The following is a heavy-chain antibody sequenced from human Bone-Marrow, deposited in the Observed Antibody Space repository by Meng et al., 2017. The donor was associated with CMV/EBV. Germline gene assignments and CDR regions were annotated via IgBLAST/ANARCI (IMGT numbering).Heavy chain of an antibody. CDR3: AKLLGRVTTYDY. CDR2: INSDGSST. Sequence: GESLKISCEVSGFTFSSYWMHWVRQAPGKGLVWVSRINSDGSSTSYADSVKGRFTISRDNAKNSLSLQMNSLRAEDTAVYYCAKLLGRVTTYDYWGQGTRVTVSS. V-gene: IGHV3-74*01. CDR1: GFTFSSYW. D-gene: IGHD4-17*01. J-gene: IGHJ4*02.